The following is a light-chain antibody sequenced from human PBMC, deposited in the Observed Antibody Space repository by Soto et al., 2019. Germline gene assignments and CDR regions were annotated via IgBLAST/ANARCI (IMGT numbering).Light chain of an antibody. CDR3: SPYTSSSTPE. CDR2: DVS. Sequence: QSVLTQPASVSGSPGQSIAISCTGTSSDVGGYNHVSWYQQQPGKAPKLVIYDVSNRPSGVSDRFSGSKSGNTASLTISGLQTEDEADYYCSPYTSSSTPEFGGGTKVTVL. CDR1: SSDVGGYNH. J-gene: IGLJ3*02. V-gene: IGLV2-14*01.